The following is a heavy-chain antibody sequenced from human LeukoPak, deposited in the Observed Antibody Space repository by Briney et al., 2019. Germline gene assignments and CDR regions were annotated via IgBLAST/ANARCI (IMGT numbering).Heavy chain of an antibody. Sequence: GGSLRLSCAASGFSISTFEMNWVRQAPGKGLEWVSYISDSGSAIQHADSVKGRFTISRDNAKNSLYLQMNSLRAEDTALYYCARGYCSSASCYAIGGYWGQGTLVTVSS. CDR1: GFSISTFE. V-gene: IGHV3-48*03. D-gene: IGHD2-2*01. CDR2: ISDSGSAI. J-gene: IGHJ4*02. CDR3: ARGYCSSASCYAIGGY.